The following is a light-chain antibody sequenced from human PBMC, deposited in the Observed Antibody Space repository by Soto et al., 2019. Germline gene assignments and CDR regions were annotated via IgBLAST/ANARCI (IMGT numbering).Light chain of an antibody. J-gene: IGKJ1*01. CDR2: GAS. V-gene: IGKV3-20*01. CDR3: QQYKNGWT. CDR1: QSVSSTF. Sequence: EIVLSQSPGTLSLSPGERDTLSCRASQSVSSTFLAWYQQKPGQAPRLLIYGASSRATGIPDRFSGSGSGTEFTLTISSLQSEDFAVYYCQQYKNGWTFGQGTKVDI.